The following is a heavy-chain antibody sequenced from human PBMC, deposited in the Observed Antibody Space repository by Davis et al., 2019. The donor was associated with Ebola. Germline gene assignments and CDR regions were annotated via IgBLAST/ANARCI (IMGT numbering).Heavy chain of an antibody. CDR3: ASPHQIRDAGCFDS. CDR2: INRRRKT. J-gene: IGHJ4*02. V-gene: IGHV4-34*01. CDR1: GGSFSDYF. Sequence: PGGSLRLSCAISGGSFSDYFWSWIRQSPGKGLEWIGEINRRRKTFYNPSLKSRVSLSVDTSKNQFSLKLSFVTAADTAVYFCASPHQIRDAGCFDSWGPGTLVTVSS.